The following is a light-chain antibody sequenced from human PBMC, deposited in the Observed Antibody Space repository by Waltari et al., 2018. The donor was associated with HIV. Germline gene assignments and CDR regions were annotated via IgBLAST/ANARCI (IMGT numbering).Light chain of an antibody. J-gene: IGLJ3*02. CDR3: QSYDISLTGLWV. Sequence: SVLTQPPSVSGAPGQSVSTSCSGNASNIGAGFDVHWYRQSPGTAPQLVIFGDTVRPSVITDRFSGSRSPNSVSLDISGLRAEDAGDYYCQSYDISLTGLWVFGGGTKLTVL. CDR2: GDT. CDR1: ASNIGAGFD. V-gene: IGLV1-40*01.